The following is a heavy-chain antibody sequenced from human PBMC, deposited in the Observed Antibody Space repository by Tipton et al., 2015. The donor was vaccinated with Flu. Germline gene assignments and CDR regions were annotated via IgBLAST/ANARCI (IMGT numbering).Heavy chain of an antibody. CDR1: GGSFSGHY. Sequence: TLSLTYAVYGGSFSGHYWTWIRQPPGKGLEWIGEINHSGSTNYNPSLKSRVTISIDTPKNQFSLNMRSVTPADMAVYYCARRDYSNYVSDPKSWFDPWGQGTLVAVSS. V-gene: IGHV4-34*01. J-gene: IGHJ5*02. D-gene: IGHD4-11*01. CDR2: INHSGST. CDR3: ARRDYSNYVSDPKSWFDP.